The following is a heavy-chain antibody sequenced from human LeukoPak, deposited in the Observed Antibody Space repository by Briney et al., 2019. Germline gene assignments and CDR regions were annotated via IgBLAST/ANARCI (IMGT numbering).Heavy chain of an antibody. CDR1: GFTFSDYY. CDR2: TRNKARGYTT. CDR3: TRTRSNVVVPPPRYGLDV. D-gene: IGHD2-2*01. V-gene: IGHV3-72*01. J-gene: IGHJ6*02. Sequence: GGSLRLSCAASGFTFSDYYMDWVRQAPGKGLEWVARTRNKARGYTTEYAASVKGRFTISRDDSKSSLYLQMNSLKTEDTAVYYCTRTRSNVVVPPPRYGLDVWAQGTTVPVS.